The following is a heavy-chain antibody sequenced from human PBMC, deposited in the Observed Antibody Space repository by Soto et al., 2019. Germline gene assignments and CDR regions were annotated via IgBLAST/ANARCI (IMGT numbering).Heavy chain of an antibody. Sequence: QVQLVQSGAEVKKPGASVKVSCKASGYTFTGYYMHWVRQAPGQGLEWMGWINPNSGGTNYAQKFQGRVTMTRDTSISTAYMELSRQRADGTGGYYCARGGVVGAPDAFDIWGQGTMVTVSS. V-gene: IGHV1-2*02. J-gene: IGHJ3*02. CDR3: ARGGVVGAPDAFDI. D-gene: IGHD1-26*01. CDR2: INPNSGGT. CDR1: GYTFTGYY.